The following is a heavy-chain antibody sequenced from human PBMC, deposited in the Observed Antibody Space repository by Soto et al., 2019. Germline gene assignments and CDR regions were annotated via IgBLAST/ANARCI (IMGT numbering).Heavy chain of an antibody. CDR2: IYHSGST. Sequence: QVQLQESGPGLVKPSGTLSLTCAVSGGSISSSNWWSWVRQPPGKGLEWIGEIYHSGSTNYNPSLQSRVTIAVDKSKNQFSLKLSSVTAADTAVYYCAGGMEGATALFDYWGQGTLVTVSS. CDR3: AGGMEGATALFDY. V-gene: IGHV4-4*02. CDR1: GGSISSSNW. D-gene: IGHD1-26*01. J-gene: IGHJ4*02.